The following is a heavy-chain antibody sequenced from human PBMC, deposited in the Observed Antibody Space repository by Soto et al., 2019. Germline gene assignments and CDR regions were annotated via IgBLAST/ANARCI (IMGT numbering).Heavy chain of an antibody. CDR2: ISSSGSTI. CDR1: GFTFSDYY. D-gene: IGHD3-9*01. Sequence: GGSLRLSCAASGFTFSDYYMSWIRQAPGKGLEWVSYISSSGSTIYYADSVKGRFTISRDNAKNSLYLQMNSLRAEDTAVYYCARLNYDILTSWNYYYYYMDVWGKGTTVTVSS. J-gene: IGHJ6*03. V-gene: IGHV3-11*01. CDR3: ARLNYDILTSWNYYYYYMDV.